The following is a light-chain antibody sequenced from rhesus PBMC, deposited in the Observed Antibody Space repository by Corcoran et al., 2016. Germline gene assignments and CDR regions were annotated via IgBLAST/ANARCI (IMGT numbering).Light chain of an antibody. J-gene: IGKJ1*01. CDR1: ESLSVFGIKL. CDR2: QGS. V-gene: IGKV7-13*01. CDR3: LHSKNFLRT. Sequence: IVLTQSPASLAVSPGQRATITCRASESLSVFGIKLIHWYQQKPGQPPKLLIYQGSNRDTGVPARFSGTGAWTDFTLTINPVEADDAAQYFWLHSKNFLRTFGQGTKVEIK.